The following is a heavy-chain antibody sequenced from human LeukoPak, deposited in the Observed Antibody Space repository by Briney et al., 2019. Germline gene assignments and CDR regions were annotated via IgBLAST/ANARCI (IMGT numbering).Heavy chain of an antibody. J-gene: IGHJ5*02. Sequence: VASVKVSCKASGGTFSSYAISWVRQAPGQGLEWMGGIIPIFGTANYAQKFQGRVTITADESTSTAYMELSSLRSEDTAVYYCARVGSGYDSPGGQNWFDPWGQGTLVTVSS. CDR3: ARVGSGYDSPGGQNWFDP. D-gene: IGHD5-12*01. CDR1: GGTFSSYA. CDR2: IIPIFGTA. V-gene: IGHV1-69*13.